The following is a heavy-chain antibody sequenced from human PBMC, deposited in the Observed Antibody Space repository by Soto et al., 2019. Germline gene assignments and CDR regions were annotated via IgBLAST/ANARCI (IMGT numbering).Heavy chain of an antibody. Sequence: GGSLRLSCAASGFTFSSYGMHWVRQAPGKGLEWVAVIWYDGSNKYYADSVKGRFTISRDNSKNTLYLQMNSLRAEDTAVYYCARESHPSDGSCLDYCGQGTMVTVYS. V-gene: IGHV3-33*01. CDR1: GFTFSSYG. J-gene: IGHJ4*03. CDR3: ARESHPSDGSCLDY. CDR2: IWYDGSNK. D-gene: IGHD2-15*01.